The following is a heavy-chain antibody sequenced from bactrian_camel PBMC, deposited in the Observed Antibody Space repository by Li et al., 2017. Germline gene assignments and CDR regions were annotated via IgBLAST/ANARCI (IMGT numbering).Heavy chain of an antibody. D-gene: IGHD6*01. J-gene: IGHJ4*01. CDR3: ATRYGAGSGYNY. CDR1: FSFSMYV. Sequence: VQLVESGGGLVQPGGSLRLSCGFSFSMYVMSWVRQAPGKGLEWVSAINSGGSSTYYADSVKGRFTISRDSAKSALYLQMNSLKTEDTAVYYCATRYGAGSGYNYWGNGTQVTVS. CDR2: INSGGSST. V-gene: IGHV3S40*01.